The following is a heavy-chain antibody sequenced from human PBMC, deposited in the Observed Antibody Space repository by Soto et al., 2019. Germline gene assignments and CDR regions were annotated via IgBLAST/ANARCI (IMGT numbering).Heavy chain of an antibody. J-gene: IGHJ4*02. CDR1: GFTFSSYW. CDR3: ASCLGYCSSIR. CDR2: IDSDGSGT. V-gene: IGHV3-74*01. Sequence: EVQLVESGGGLVQPGGSLRLSCVASGFTFSSYWMHWVRQAPGRGLVWVSRIDSDGSGTGYADSVKGRFTISRDNAKNTLYLHMSSLRAEDAAVYYCASCLGYCSSIRWGQGTLVTVSS. D-gene: IGHD2-2*01.